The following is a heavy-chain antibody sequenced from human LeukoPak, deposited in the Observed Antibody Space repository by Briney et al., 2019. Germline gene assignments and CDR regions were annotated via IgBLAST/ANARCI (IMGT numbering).Heavy chain of an antibody. V-gene: IGHV3-30-3*01. CDR2: ISYDGSNK. J-gene: IGHJ4*02. CDR1: GFTFISYA. Sequence: GGSLRLSCAASGFTFISYAMHWVRQAPGKGLEWVAVISYDGSNKYYADSVKGRFTISRDNSKNMVYLQMNSLRADDTAVYYCAKSVVVITFRFDDWGQGALVTVSS. CDR3: AKSVVVITFRFDD. D-gene: IGHD2-15*01.